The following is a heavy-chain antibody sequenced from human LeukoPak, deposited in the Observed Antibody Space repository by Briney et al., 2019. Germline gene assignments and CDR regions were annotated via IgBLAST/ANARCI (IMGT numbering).Heavy chain of an antibody. CDR3: ARGRGGWYSDN. V-gene: IGHV3-48*04. CDR1: GLTFSSYS. D-gene: IGHD6-19*01. J-gene: IGHJ4*02. Sequence: PGGSLRLSCAASGLTFSSYSMSWIRQAPGKGLEWVSYISSSSSTIYYADSVKGRFTISRDNAQNSLYLQMNSLRAEDTAIYYCARGRGGWYSDNLGQGTLVTVSS. CDR2: ISSSSSTI.